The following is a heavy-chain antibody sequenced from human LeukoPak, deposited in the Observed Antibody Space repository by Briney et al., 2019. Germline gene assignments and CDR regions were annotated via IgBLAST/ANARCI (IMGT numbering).Heavy chain of an antibody. J-gene: IGHJ6*02. CDR3: ARGHYGLDV. CDR2: IDMSGRTI. Sequence: EGYVRLSCAASGYTFSDWYMSWIRQAPGKGLEWVSYIDMSGRTIYYADSVKGRFTISRDNARNSLYLQMSSLRAEDTAVYYCARGHYGLDVWGQGTTATVSS. CDR1: GYTFSDWY. V-gene: IGHV3-11*01.